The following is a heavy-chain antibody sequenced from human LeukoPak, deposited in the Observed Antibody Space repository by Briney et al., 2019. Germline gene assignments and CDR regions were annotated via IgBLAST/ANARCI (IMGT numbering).Heavy chain of an antibody. V-gene: IGHV3-53*05. Sequence: GGSLRLSCAASGFTVSSNYMSWVRQAPGKGLEWVSVIYSGGSTYYADSVKGRFTISRDNAKNSLYLQMNSLRAEDTALYYCAKGGDVYYYGSGSIKLDYWGQGTLVSVSS. D-gene: IGHD3-10*01. CDR1: GFTVSSNY. CDR2: IYSGGST. CDR3: AKGGDVYYYGSGSIKLDY. J-gene: IGHJ4*02.